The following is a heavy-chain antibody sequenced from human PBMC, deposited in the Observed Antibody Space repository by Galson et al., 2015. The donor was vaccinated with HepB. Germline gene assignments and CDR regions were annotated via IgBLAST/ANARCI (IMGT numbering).Heavy chain of an antibody. D-gene: IGHD3-3*01. CDR2: IWYDGSNK. Sequence: SLRLSCAASGFTFSSYGMHWVRQAPGKGLEWVAVIWYDGSNKYYADSVKGRFTISRDNSKNTLYLQMNSLRAEDTAVYYCARDYALNYDFWSGYSGANEAFDIWGQGTMVTVSS. CDR3: ARDYALNYDFWSGYSGANEAFDI. CDR1: GFTFSSYG. J-gene: IGHJ3*02. V-gene: IGHV3-33*01.